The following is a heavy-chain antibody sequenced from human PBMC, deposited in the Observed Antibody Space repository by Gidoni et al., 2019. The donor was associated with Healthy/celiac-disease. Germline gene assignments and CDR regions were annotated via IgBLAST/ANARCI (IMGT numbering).Heavy chain of an antibody. J-gene: IGHJ4*02. CDR3: ARRAGYGDYYTQNYFDY. Sequence: QVQLQESGPGLVKPSETLSLTCTVSGGPISSSYWSWIRQPPGKGLEWIGYIYYSGSTNYNPSLKSRVTRSVDTSKNQFSLKLSAVTAADTAVYYCARRAGYGDYYTQNYFDYWGQGTLVTVSS. V-gene: IGHV4-59*08. D-gene: IGHD4-17*01. CDR1: GGPISSSY. CDR2: IYYSGST.